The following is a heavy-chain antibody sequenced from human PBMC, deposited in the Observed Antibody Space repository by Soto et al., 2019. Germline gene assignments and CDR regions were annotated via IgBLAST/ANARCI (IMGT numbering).Heavy chain of an antibody. CDR3: AKDSNKYSSSLRGRYFDY. CDR2: ISGGGSNT. D-gene: IGHD4-4*01. CDR1: GFPFSSYV. Sequence: EVQLLESGGGLVQRGGSLRLSCAASGFPFSSYVMSWVRQAPGKGLEWVSGISGGGSNTFYADYVKGRFTISRDNSKNSLLLQMNSLGAEDTAVYYCAKDSNKYSSSLRGRYFDYWGQGIGVTVSS. V-gene: IGHV3-23*01. J-gene: IGHJ4*02.